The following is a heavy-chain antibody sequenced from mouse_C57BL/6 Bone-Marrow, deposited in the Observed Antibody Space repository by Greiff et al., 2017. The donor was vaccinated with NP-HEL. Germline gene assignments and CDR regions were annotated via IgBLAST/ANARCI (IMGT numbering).Heavy chain of an antibody. J-gene: IGHJ2*01. Sequence: QVQLQQPGAELVKPGASVKLSCKASGYTFTSYWMHWVKQRPGQGLEWIGMIHPNSGSTNYNEKFKSKATLTVDKASSTAYMQLSSLTSEDSAVYYCARRYYYVHFDYWGQGTTLTVSS. CDR1: GYTFTSYW. V-gene: IGHV1-64*01. CDR3: ARRYYYVHFDY. CDR2: IHPNSGST. D-gene: IGHD1-1*01.